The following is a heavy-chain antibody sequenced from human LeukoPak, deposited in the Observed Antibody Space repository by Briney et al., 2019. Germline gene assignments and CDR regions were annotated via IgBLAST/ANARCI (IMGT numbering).Heavy chain of an antibody. CDR2: INPSGGST. V-gene: IGHV1-46*01. J-gene: IGHJ3*02. CDR1: GYTFTSYY. Sequence: ASVKVSCKASGYTFTSYYMHWVRQAPGQGLEWMGIINPSGGSTSYAQKFQGRVTMTRDTSTSTAYMELRSLRSDDTAVYYCARDSRASGAFDIWGQGTMVTVSS. CDR3: ARDSRASGAFDI.